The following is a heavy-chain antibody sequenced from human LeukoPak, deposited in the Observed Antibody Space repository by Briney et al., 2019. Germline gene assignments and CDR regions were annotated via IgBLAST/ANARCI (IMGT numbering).Heavy chain of an antibody. D-gene: IGHD2-2*01. J-gene: IGHJ4*02. CDR2: ISGSGDST. CDR1: GFTFSSYA. CDR3: ASENKYQPLLG. V-gene: IGHV3-23*01. Sequence: QPGGSLRLSCAASGFTFSSYAMNWVRQAPGKGLEWVSIISGSGDSTYYADSVKGRFTISRDNSKNTLYLQMNSLRAEDTAVYYCASENKYQPLLGWGQGTLVTVSS.